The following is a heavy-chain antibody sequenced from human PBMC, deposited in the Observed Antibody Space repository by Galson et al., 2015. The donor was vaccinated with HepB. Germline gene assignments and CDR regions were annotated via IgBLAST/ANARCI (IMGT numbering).Heavy chain of an antibody. D-gene: IGHD1-26*01. Sequence: SLRLSCAASGFTFSSYTMNWVRQAPGKGLEWISYISTTSDNKFSADSVKGRFIISRDNAKNLMYLQSNSMRAEGTAVYYITRIALSGGYWYFDYWGQGSLVTVSS. J-gene: IGHJ4*02. V-gene: IGHV3-48*01. CDR1: GFTFSSYT. CDR3: TRIALSGGYWYFDY. CDR2: ISTTSDNK.